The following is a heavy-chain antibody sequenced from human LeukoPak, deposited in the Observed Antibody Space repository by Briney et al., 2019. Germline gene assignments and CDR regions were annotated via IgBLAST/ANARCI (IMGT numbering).Heavy chain of an antibody. V-gene: IGHV3-7*05. CDR3: ARWNYDSGSWVLDY. CDR2: IKQDGGEK. Sequence: TGGSLRLSCAGSGFTFSNHQMNWVRRAPGKGLEWVAKIKQDGGEKHYVDSVKGRFTISRDNAKNSLYLQMNSLRVEDTAMYYSARWNYDSGSWVLDYWGQGTLVTVSS. J-gene: IGHJ4*02. CDR1: GFTFSNHQ. D-gene: IGHD3-10*01.